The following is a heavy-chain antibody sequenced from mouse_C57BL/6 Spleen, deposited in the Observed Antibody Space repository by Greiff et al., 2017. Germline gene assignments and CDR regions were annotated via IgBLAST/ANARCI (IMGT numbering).Heavy chain of an antibody. CDR2: INPYNGGT. Sequence: VQLQQSGPVLVKPGASVKMSCKASGYTFTDYYMNWVKQSHGKSLEWIGVINPYNGGTSYNQKFKGKATLTVDKSSSTAYMELNSLTSEDSAVXYCARRGTVGNWYFDVWGTGTTVTVSS. D-gene: IGHD1-1*01. CDR3: ARRGTVGNWYFDV. J-gene: IGHJ1*03. V-gene: IGHV1-19*01. CDR1: GYTFTDYY.